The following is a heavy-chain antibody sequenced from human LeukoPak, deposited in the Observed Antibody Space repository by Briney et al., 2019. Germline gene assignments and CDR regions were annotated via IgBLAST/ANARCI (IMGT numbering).Heavy chain of an antibody. CDR1: GFRFSNYW. D-gene: IGHD6-13*01. CDR3: ANDARIADY. Sequence: GGSLRLSCAASGFRFSNYWMNWVRQTPGKGLEWVAVISYDGSNKYYADSVKGRFTISRDNSKNTLYLQMNSLRAEDTAVYYCANDARIADYWGQGTLVTVSS. CDR2: ISYDGSNK. V-gene: IGHV3-30*18. J-gene: IGHJ4*02.